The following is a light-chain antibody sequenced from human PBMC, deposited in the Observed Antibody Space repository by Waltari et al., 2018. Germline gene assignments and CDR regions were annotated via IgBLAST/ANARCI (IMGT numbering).Light chain of an antibody. Sequence: AIWMTQSPSLLSAPPAYRATIRCRMSQGISSYLSWYQQKQGNDPELLIYSSASLQSGVPSRCSGSGCGTDVTPTISCLQYEDFATYYCHKYSIFPALTFGGGTKVEIK. CDR2: SSA. CDR3: HKYSIFPALT. CDR1: QGISSY. J-gene: IGKJ4*01. V-gene: IGKV1D-8*02.